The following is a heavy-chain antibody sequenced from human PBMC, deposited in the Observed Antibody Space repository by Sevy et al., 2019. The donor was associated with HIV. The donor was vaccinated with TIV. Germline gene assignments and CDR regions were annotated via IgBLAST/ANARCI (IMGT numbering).Heavy chain of an antibody. V-gene: IGHV3-23*01. CDR1: GFPFSNYA. CDR2: LIGGGSRT. D-gene: IGHD2-8*02. Sequence: GGSLRLSCAASGFPFSNYAMSWVRQAPGKGLEWVSTLIGGGSRTYYADSVTGRFFISRDNSRNTLYLEMNSLRAEDTAIYYCAKRRVQSGLSGGGANFGMDVWGRGTTVTVSS. CDR3: AKRRVQSGLSGGGANFGMDV. J-gene: IGHJ6*02.